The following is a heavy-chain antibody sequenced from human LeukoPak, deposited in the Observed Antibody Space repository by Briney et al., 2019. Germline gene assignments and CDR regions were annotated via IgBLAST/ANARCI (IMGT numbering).Heavy chain of an antibody. CDR1: GDSITSTNYY. J-gene: IGHJ4*02. CDR3: ARRISGWGDNFDY. D-gene: IGHD3-16*01. CDR2: IYFSGST. Sequence: SGTLSLTCTVSGDSITSTNYYWGWIRQPPGKGLEWIGNIYFSGSTYYNPSLKSRVTISVDTSKNQFSLKLSSVTAADTAVYYCARRISGWGDNFDYWGQGTLVTVAS. V-gene: IGHV4-39*07.